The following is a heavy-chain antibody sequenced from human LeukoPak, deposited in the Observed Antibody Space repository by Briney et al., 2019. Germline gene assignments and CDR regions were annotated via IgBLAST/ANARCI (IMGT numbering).Heavy chain of an antibody. Sequence: PGGSLRLSCAGSGFTFSSYWMNWARQAPGKGLEWVAVISYDGSNKYYGDSVKGRFTISRDNSKNTLYLQMNSLRAEDTAVYYCASRHYDFGYYWGQGTLVTVSS. J-gene: IGHJ4*02. D-gene: IGHD3-22*01. CDR2: ISYDGSNK. CDR3: ASRHYDFGYY. V-gene: IGHV3-30*03. CDR1: GFTFSSYW.